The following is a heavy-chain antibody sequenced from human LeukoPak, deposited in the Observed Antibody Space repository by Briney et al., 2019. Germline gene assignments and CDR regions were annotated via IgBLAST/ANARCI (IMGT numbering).Heavy chain of an antibody. J-gene: IGHJ4*02. CDR2: INSDGSTT. V-gene: IGHV3-74*01. Sequence: GGSLRLSCAASGFTFNSYWMHWVRQDPGKGLVWVSRINSDGSTTTYADSVKGRFTISRDNAENSLYLQVNSLRAEDTAVYYCARDVWYFDYWGQGTLVTVSS. CDR3: ARDVWYFDY. CDR1: GFTFNSYW. D-gene: IGHD5/OR15-5a*01.